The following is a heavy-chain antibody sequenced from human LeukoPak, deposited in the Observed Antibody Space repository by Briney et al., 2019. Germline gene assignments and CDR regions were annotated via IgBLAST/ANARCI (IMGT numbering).Heavy chain of an antibody. Sequence: GGSLRLSCAASGFTFSSYWMDWVRQAPGKGLEWVANIKPDGSEKYYVESVKGRFTISRDNAKNSLYLQMNSLRAEDTAVYYCARGPGGFSYGSRHDYWGQGTLVTVSS. J-gene: IGHJ4*02. CDR3: ARGPGGFSYGSRHDY. CDR2: IKPDGSEK. D-gene: IGHD5-18*01. CDR1: GFTFSSYW. V-gene: IGHV3-7*01.